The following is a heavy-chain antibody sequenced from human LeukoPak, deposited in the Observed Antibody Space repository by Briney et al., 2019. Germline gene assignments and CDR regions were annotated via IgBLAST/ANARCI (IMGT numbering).Heavy chain of an antibody. CDR3: AKGLRTGVGPYMGYHYYMDV. Sequence: GGSLRLSCVVSGFTFSSYAMSWVRQAPGKGLKWVSTINDNGADTYYADSVKGRFTISRDNSYNTVSLQMNSLRDEDTGVYYCAKGLRTGVGPYMGYHYYMDVWGKGATVTVSS. J-gene: IGHJ6*03. CDR2: INDNGADT. CDR1: GFTFSSYA. D-gene: IGHD3-16*01. V-gene: IGHV3-23*01.